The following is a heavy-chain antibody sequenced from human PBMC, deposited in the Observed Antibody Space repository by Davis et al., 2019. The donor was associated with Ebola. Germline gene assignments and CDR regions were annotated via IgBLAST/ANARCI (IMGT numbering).Heavy chain of an antibody. V-gene: IGHV4-39*07. D-gene: IGHD3-10*01. Sequence: MPSETLSLTCTVSGGSISSSSYYWGWIRQPPGKGLEWIGSIYYSGSTYYNPSLKSRVTISVDTSKNQFSLEVTSVTAADTAVYFCARLNDYYGSGTFYHDYWGPGALVTVSS. J-gene: IGHJ4*02. CDR1: GGSISSSSYY. CDR3: ARLNDYYGSGTFYHDY. CDR2: IYYSGST.